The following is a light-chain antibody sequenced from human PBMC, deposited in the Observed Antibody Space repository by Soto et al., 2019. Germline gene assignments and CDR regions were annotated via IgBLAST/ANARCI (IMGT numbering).Light chain of an antibody. V-gene: IGKV3-11*01. CDR3: QQRSDRLPIT. Sequence: VLTQSPATLSWSPGERGTLCGRASQSVRSPLPWYQQKPGQAPRLLIYDASKRPTGIPARFSGSGSGTDFTLTISSLEPEDYAVYYCQQRSDRLPITFGQGTRLEIK. J-gene: IGKJ5*01. CDR2: DAS. CDR1: QSVRSP.